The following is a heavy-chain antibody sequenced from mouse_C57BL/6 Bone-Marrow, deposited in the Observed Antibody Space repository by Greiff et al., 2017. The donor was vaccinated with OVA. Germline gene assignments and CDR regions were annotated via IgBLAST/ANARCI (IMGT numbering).Heavy chain of an antibody. D-gene: IGHD2-3*01. V-gene: IGHV1-81*01. CDR2: IYPRSGNT. CDR1: GYTFTSYG. J-gene: IGHJ3*01. Sequence: VQLQQSGAELARPGASVKLSCKASGYTFTSYGISWVKQRPGQGLEWIGEIYPRSGNTYYNEKFKGKATLTADKSSSTAYMELRSLTSEDSAVYFCARWLLLWFAYWGQGTLVTVSA. CDR3: ARWLLLWFAY.